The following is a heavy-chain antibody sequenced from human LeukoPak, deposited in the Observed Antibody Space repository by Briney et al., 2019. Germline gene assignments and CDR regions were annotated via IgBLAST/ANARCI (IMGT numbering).Heavy chain of an antibody. D-gene: IGHD2-15*01. CDR2: INHSGST. CDR3: ARGGEYCSGGSCYYYYGMDV. CDR1: GGSFSGYY. J-gene: IGHJ6*02. Sequence: SETLSLTCAVYGGSFSGYYWSWIRQPPGKGLERIGEINHSGSTNYNPSLKSRVTISVDTSKHQFSLHLSSVTAADTAVYYCARGGEYCSGGSCYYYYGMDVWGQGTTVTVSS. V-gene: IGHV4-34*01.